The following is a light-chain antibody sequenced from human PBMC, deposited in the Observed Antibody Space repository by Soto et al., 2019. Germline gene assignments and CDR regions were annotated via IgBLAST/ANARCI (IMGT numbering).Light chain of an antibody. V-gene: IGLV1-40*01. CDR1: GSNLGAGYD. CDR2: GNN. Sequence: QSVLTQPPSVSGAPGQRVTISCTGSGSNLGAGYDVHWYQHLPGTAPKLVIFGNNNRPSGVPDRFSGSKSGTSASLAITGLQADDEADYYCQSYDSSLSAGVFGGGTQLTVL. J-gene: IGLJ3*02. CDR3: QSYDSSLSAGV.